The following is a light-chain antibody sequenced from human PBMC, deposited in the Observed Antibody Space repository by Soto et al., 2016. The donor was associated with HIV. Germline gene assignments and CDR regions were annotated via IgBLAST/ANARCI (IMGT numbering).Light chain of an antibody. Sequence: DVVMTQSPLSPPVTLGQTASISCRSSQSLVHSDGNIYLNWFQQRPGQPPRRLLYKVSRRDSGVPDRFSGSGSGTDFTLKISRVEAEDVGLYYCMQGSHFPPWTFGQGTKVEIK. CDR1: QSLVHSDGNIY. CDR2: KVS. CDR3: MQGSHFPPWT. J-gene: IGKJ1*01. V-gene: IGKV2-30*02.